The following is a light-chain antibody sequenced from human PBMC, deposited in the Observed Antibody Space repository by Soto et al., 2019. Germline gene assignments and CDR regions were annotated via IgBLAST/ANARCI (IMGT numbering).Light chain of an antibody. CDR1: QSVRYNY. CDR2: GVS. Sequence: EIVLTHSPGTLSLSRWEGATLSCRASQSVRYNYLAWYQQKPGQAPRLLIYGVSTRATGIPDRFSGSGSGTDFTLTISRLDPEDFAVYYCQQYGTSPRTFGQGTKVDIK. CDR3: QQYGTSPRT. J-gene: IGKJ1*01. V-gene: IGKV3-20*01.